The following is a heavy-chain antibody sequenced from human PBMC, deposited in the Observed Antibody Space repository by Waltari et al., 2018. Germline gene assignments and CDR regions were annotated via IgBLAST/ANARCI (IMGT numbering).Heavy chain of an antibody. Sequence: QVQLVESGGGVVQPGRSLHLSCAAYGFHSRRYSRHWVRQAPGKGLEWLAVISYDGSNKYYADSVKGRFTISRDNSKNTLYLQMNSLRAEDTAVYYCARAPSWYYFDYWGQGTLVTVSS. J-gene: IGHJ4*02. V-gene: IGHV3-30-3*01. CDR3: ARAPSWYYFDY. CDR2: ISYDGSNK. CDR1: GFHSRRYS.